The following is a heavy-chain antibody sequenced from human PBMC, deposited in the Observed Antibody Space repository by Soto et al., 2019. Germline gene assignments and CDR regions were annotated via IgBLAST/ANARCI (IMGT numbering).Heavy chain of an antibody. CDR2: ISSSGSTI. CDR1: GFTFSSYE. CDR3: ARDHKGGYYYYGMDV. Sequence: GGSLRLSCAASGFTFSSYEMNWVRQAPGKGLEWVSYISSSGSTIYYADSVKGRFTISRDNAKNSLYLQMNSLGAEDTAVYYCARDHKGGYYYYGMDVWGQGTTVTVSS. V-gene: IGHV3-48*03. J-gene: IGHJ6*02.